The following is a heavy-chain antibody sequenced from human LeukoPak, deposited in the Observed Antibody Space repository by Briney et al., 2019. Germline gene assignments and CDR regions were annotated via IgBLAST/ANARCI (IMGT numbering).Heavy chain of an antibody. CDR2: IKSKTDGGTT. CDR1: GFTFSNAW. V-gene: IGHV3-15*01. J-gene: IGHJ4*02. D-gene: IGHD4-17*01. CDR3: TTSGKYGDYPWY. Sequence: GGSLRLSCAASGFTFSNAWMSWVRQAPGKGLEWVGRIKSKTDGGTTDYAAPVKGRFTISRDDSKTTLYLQMNSLKTEDTAVYYCTTSGKYGDYPWYWGQGTLVTVSS.